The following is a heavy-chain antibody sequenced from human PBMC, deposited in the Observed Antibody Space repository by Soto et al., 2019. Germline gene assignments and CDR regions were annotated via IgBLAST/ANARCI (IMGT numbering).Heavy chain of an antibody. J-gene: IGHJ1*01. CDR2: IIPIFGTA. CDR1: GGTFSSYA. Sequence: QVQLVQSGAEVNKPGSSVKVSCKASGGTFSSYAISWGRQAPGQGLEWMGGIIPIFGTANYAQKFQGRVTNSTGESTCTDYMSGSRLRPEYIAVSSCVGGEGIVGSYGYSYCHADMVDWG. CDR3: VGGEGIVGSYGYSYCHADMVD. V-gene: IGHV1-69*01. D-gene: IGHD1-26*01.